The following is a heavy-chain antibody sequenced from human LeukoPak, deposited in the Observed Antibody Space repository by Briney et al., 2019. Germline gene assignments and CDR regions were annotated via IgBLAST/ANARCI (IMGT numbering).Heavy chain of an antibody. CDR1: GGSISSYY. CDR2: VYYTGST. CDR3: ARDRSDCSGGSCYRAGSFDP. D-gene: IGHD2-15*01. Sequence: SETLSLTCTVSGGSISSYYWSWVRQPPGKGLEWIGFVYYTGSTNYSPSLKSRVTISVDTSKNQFSLKLSSVTAADTAVYHCARDRSDCSGGSCYRAGSFDPWGQGTLVTVSS. J-gene: IGHJ5*02. V-gene: IGHV4-59*01.